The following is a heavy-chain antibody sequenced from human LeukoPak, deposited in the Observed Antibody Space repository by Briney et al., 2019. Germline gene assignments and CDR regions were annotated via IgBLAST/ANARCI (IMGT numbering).Heavy chain of an antibody. D-gene: IGHD1-1*01. V-gene: IGHV3-15*01. CDR3: ATSGEHWDVFDF. J-gene: IGHJ4*02. CDR1: GFTFSNFA. CDR2: IKSTTDGGTT. Sequence: PGGSLRLSCAASGFTFSNFAMSWVRQAPGKGLEWVGRIKSTTDGGTTDYAAPVKGRFTVSRDDSKNTLYLQMNSLKTDDTAVYHCATSGEHWDVFDFWGQGSLVTVSS.